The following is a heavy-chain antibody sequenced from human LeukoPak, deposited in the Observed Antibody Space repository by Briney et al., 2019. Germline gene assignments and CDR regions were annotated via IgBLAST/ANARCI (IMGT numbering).Heavy chain of an antibody. V-gene: IGHV4-4*07. CDR1: GDSISSYY. Sequence: PSETLSLTCTVSGDSISSYYWSWIRQPAGKGLEWIGRIYTSGSTNYNPSLKSRVTMSVDTSKNQFSLKLSSVTAADTAVYYCARLYCSSTSCLFDYWGQGTLVTVSS. CDR2: IYTSGST. CDR3: ARLYCSSTSCLFDY. J-gene: IGHJ4*02. D-gene: IGHD2-2*01.